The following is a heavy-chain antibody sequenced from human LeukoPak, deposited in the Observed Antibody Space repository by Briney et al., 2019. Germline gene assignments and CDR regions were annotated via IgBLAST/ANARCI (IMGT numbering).Heavy chain of an antibody. J-gene: IGHJ6*02. Sequence: SETLSLTCTVSGGSISSGGYYWSWIRQHPGKGLEWIGYIYYSGSTYYNPSLKSRVTISVDPSKNQFSLKLSSVTPADTAVYYCARGSKAYYYGMDVWGQGTTVTVSS. CDR1: GGSISSGGYY. CDR3: ARGSKAYYYGMDV. V-gene: IGHV4-31*03. CDR2: IYYSGST.